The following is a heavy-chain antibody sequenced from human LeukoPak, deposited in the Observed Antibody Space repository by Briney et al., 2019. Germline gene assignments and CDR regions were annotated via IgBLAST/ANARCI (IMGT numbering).Heavy chain of an antibody. CDR3: AKTRGDDKSFDY. V-gene: IGHV3-9*01. CDR2: ISWNSGSI. D-gene: IGHD3-10*01. J-gene: IGHJ4*02. Sequence: SLRLSCAASGFTFDDYAMHWVRQAPGKGLEWVSGISWNSGSIGYADSVKGRFTISRDNAKNSLYPQMNSLRAEDTALYYCAKTRGDDKSFDYWGQGTLVTVSS. CDR1: GFTFDDYA.